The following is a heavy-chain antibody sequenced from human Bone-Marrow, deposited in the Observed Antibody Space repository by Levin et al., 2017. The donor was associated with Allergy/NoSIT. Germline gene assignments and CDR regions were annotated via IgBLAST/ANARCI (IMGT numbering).Heavy chain of an antibody. J-gene: IGHJ4*02. Sequence: PGESLKISCAASGFTFSSYSMNWVRQAPGKGLEWVSSISSSSSYIYYADSVKGRFTISRDNAKNSLYLQMNSLRAEDTAVYYCAREANRYYDFWSGSPDYWGQGTLVTVSS. CDR3: AREANRYYDFWSGSPDY. CDR1: GFTFSSYS. D-gene: IGHD3-3*01. V-gene: IGHV3-21*01. CDR2: ISSSSSYI.